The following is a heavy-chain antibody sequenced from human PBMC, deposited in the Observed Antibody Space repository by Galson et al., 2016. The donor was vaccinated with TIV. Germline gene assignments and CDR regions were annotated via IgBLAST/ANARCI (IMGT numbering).Heavy chain of an antibody. CDR2: FIPLFRTA. Sequence: SVKVSCKASGDTFSSYPFNWVRQAPGQGLEWVGGFIPLFRTANYAQKFQGSVTISADESTSTLYMEVRSLRSEDTAVYYCAKDRHTAMDTYHYYYGIDVWGQGTTVTVSS. V-gene: IGHV1-69*13. D-gene: IGHD5-18*01. CDR3: AKDRHTAMDTYHYYYGIDV. J-gene: IGHJ6*02. CDR1: GDTFSSYP.